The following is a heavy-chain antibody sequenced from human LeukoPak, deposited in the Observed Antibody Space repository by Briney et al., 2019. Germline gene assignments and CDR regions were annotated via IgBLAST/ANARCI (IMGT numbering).Heavy chain of an antibody. CDR1: GFTFSSYA. J-gene: IGHJ6*03. CDR2: ISYDGSNK. D-gene: IGHD3-22*01. V-gene: IGHV3-30*01. CDR3: ARDTPYDSSRYYPEGNYYYYYYMDV. Sequence: PGGSLRLSCAASGFTFSSYAMHWVRQAPGKGLEWVAVISYDGSNKYYADSVKGRFTISRDNSKNTLYLQMNSLRAEDTAVYYCARDTPYDSSRYYPEGNYYYYYYMDVWGKGTTVTVSS.